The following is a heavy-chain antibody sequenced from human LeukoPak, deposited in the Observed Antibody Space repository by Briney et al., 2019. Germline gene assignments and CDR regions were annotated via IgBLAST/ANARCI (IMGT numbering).Heavy chain of an antibody. D-gene: IGHD3-22*01. J-gene: IGHJ4*02. V-gene: IGHV3-20*04. CDR3: ARDLPSGYYDSSGYQFGYYFDY. CDR1: GFTFDDYG. CDR2: INWNGGST. Sequence: GGSLRLSCAASGFTFDDYGMSWVRQAPGKGLEWVSGINWNGGSTGYADSVTGRFTISRDNAKNSLYLQMNSLRAEDTALYYCARDLPSGYYDSSGYQFGYYFDYWGQGTLVTVSS.